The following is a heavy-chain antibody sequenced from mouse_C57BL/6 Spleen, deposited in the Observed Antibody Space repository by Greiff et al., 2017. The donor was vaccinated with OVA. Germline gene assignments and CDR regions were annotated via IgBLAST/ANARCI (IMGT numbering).Heavy chain of an antibody. CDR1: GYTFTDYY. J-gene: IGHJ2*01. D-gene: IGHD2-4*01. V-gene: IGHV1-26*01. Sequence: VQLQQSGPELVKPGASVKISCKASGYTFTDYYMNWVKQSHGKSLEWIGDINPNNGGTTYNQKFKGKATLPVDKSSSTAYMELRSLTAEDAAVYYCARDDDYDNYFDYWGQGTTLTVSS. CDR3: ARDDDYDNYFDY. CDR2: INPNNGGT.